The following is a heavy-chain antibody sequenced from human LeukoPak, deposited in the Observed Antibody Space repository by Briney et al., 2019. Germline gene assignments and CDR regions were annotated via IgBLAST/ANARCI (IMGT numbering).Heavy chain of an antibody. J-gene: IGHJ6*02. D-gene: IGHD6-19*01. CDR1: GCSFTSYW. Sequence: GESLKISCKGSGCSFTSYWIGWVRQMPGKGLEWMGIIYPGDSDTRYSPSFQGQVTISADKSISTAYLQWSSLKASDTAMYYCRVAGTPSYYYYGMDVWGQGTTVTVSS. V-gene: IGHV5-51*01. CDR3: RVAGTPSYYYYGMDV. CDR2: IYPGDSDT.